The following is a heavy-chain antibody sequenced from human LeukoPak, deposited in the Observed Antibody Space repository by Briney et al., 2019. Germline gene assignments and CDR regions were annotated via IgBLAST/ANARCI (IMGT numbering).Heavy chain of an antibody. CDR3: AKGSSGSYYSAFDY. CDR1: GFSFSSYG. CDR2: ISYDGSNK. J-gene: IGHJ4*02. D-gene: IGHD1-26*01. V-gene: IGHV3-30*18. Sequence: GGSLRLSCAASGFSFSSYGMHWVRQAPGKGLEWVAVISYDGSNKYYADSVKGRFTISRDNSKNTLYLQMDSLRAEDTAVYYCAKGSSGSYYSAFDYWGQGTLVTVSS.